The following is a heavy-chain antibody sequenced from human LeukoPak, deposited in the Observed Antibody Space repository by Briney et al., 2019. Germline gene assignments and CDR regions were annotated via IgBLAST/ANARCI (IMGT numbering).Heavy chain of an antibody. J-gene: IGHJ5*02. CDR1: GYTFTSYD. CDR3: ARIHSMLRGEIYNWLDP. CDR2: MNPNSGNT. Sequence: GASVKVSCKASGYTFTSYDINWVRQATGQGLEWMGWMNPNSGNTDYAQKFQGRVTITRGTSLNTAYMELSSLGSEDTAVYYCARIHSMLRGEIYNWLDPWGQGTLVTVSS. D-gene: IGHD3-10*01. V-gene: IGHV1-8*01.